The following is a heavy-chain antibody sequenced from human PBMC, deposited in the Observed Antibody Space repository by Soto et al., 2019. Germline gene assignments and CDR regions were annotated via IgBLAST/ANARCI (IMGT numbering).Heavy chain of an antibody. V-gene: IGHV3-21*01. CDR2: ISSGGSFI. J-gene: IGHJ4*02. D-gene: IGHD6-13*01. CDR1: GFTFSDFT. Sequence: EVQLVESGGGLVKPGGSLRLSCAASGFTFSDFTMNWVRQAPGKGLQWVSSISSGGSFISYADSVRGRFTISRDNAKNSLYLQVDSRRGVNTAVFFCARGSRRTFDDWGQGTLVTVSS. CDR3: ARGSRRTFDD.